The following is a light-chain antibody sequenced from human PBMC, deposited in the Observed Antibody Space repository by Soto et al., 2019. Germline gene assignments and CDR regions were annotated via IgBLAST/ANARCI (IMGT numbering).Light chain of an antibody. Sequence: QSVLTQPPSVSGAPGQRVTISCTGSSSNIGACYDVHWYQQLPGTAPKLLIYGNSNRPSGVPDRFSGSKSGTSASLAITGLRAEDEADYYCQSYDSSLRVVIFGGGTKLTVL. CDR3: QSYDSSLRVVI. J-gene: IGLJ2*01. CDR1: SSNIGACYD. CDR2: GNS. V-gene: IGLV1-40*01.